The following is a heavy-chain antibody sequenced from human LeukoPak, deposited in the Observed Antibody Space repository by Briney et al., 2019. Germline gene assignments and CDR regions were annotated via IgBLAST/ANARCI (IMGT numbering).Heavy chain of an antibody. J-gene: IGHJ5*02. CDR1: GFTSSSYS. CDR3: ARAYSSSFGSNWFDP. D-gene: IGHD6-13*01. CDR2: ISSSSSTI. Sequence: PGGSLRLSCAASGFTSSSYSMNWVRQAPGKGLEWVSNISSSSSTIYYADSVKGRFTISRDNAKNSLYLQMNSLRAEDTAVYYCARAYSSSFGSNWFDPWGQGTLVTVSS. V-gene: IGHV3-48*01.